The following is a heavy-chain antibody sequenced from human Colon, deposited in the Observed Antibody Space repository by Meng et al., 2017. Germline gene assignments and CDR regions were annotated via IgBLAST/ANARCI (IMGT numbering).Heavy chain of an antibody. J-gene: IGHJ4*02. D-gene: IGHD3-10*01. CDR3: ARGEEGDT. V-gene: IGHV1-3*01. CDR1: GYTFTRYP. Sequence: QVQLVQSGAEVKKPGASVKVSCKTSGYTFTRYPIHWVRQAPGLRLEWMGLISADNGNTKYSQKFQGRVTITRDTSASTSYMEFSGLTSEDTAVYYCARGEEGDTWGQGTLVTVSS. CDR2: ISADNGNT.